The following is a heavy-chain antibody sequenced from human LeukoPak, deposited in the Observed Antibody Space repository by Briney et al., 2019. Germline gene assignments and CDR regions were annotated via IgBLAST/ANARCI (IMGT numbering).Heavy chain of an antibody. CDR1: GFTFSRYV. CDR3: ARTEWDWGWFNWFDP. J-gene: IGHJ5*02. D-gene: IGHD7-27*01. V-gene: IGHV3-23*01. Sequence: QPGGSLSLSCAACGFTFSRYVMSWVRQAPWKGLEWVSDISGSGGSTYYADSVKGRFIISRDNSKNTLYLQMNSLRAEDTAVYYCARTEWDWGWFNWFDPWGQGTLVTVSS. CDR2: ISGSGGST.